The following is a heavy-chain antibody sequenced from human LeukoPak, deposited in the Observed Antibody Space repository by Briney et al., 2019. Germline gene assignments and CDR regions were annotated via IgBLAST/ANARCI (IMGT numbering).Heavy chain of an antibody. V-gene: IGHV3-7*01. CDR2: IKGDESAR. Sequence: GGSLRLSCAASGFTFSTYWMAWVRQAPGKGLEWVANIKGDESARHQADSVKGRFTISRDNAQNSVYLQMRCLRGEDTAVYYCARDVVGSLDYWGRGTLVTVSS. CDR1: GFTFSTYW. J-gene: IGHJ4*02. CDR3: ARDVVGSLDY. D-gene: IGHD1-26*01.